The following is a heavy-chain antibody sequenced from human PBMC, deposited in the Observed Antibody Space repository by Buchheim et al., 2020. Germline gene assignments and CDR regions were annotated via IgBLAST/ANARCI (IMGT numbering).Heavy chain of an antibody. CDR1: GGSISSSSYY. J-gene: IGHJ4*02. CDR3: ARHEYYDSSGYYSLDY. D-gene: IGHD3-22*01. V-gene: IGHV4-39*01. CDR2: IYYSGST. Sequence: QLQLQESGPGLVKPSETLSLTCTVSGGSISSSSYYWGWIRQPPGKGLEWIGSIYYSGSTYYNPSLKSRVTISVDTSKNQFSLKLSSVTAADTAVYYCARHEYYDSSGYYSLDYWGQGTL.